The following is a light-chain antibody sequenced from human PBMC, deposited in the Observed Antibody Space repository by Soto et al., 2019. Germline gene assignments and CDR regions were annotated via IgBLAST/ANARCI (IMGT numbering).Light chain of an antibody. CDR1: QSLLHSNGNNY. Sequence: DIVMTQSPLSLPVTPGEPASISCRSSQSLLHSNGNNYFHWYLQKPGQSPQLLIYLGFNLASEGPDRFTGSGSGTEFTLNIRRVEAEDVGVYYCMQALQTPPTFGQATKLEIK. J-gene: IGKJ2*01. CDR2: LGF. V-gene: IGKV2-28*01. CDR3: MQALQTPPT.